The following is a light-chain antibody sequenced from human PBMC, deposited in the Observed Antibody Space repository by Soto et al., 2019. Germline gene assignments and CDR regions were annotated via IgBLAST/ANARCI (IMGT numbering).Light chain of an antibody. Sequence: DLVMTQSPLSLPVTPGEPASISCRSSQSLLHSNGYNYLDWYLQKPGQSPQLLIYLGSNRASGVPDRFSGSGSSTDFTLKISRVEAEDVGVYYCMQALPVFTFGPGTKVDIK. V-gene: IGKV2-28*01. J-gene: IGKJ3*01. CDR1: QSLLHSNGYNY. CDR3: MQALPVFT. CDR2: LGS.